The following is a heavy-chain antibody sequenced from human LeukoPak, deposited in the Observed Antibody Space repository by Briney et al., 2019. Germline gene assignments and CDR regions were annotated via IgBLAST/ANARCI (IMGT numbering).Heavy chain of an antibody. D-gene: IGHD6-13*01. Sequence: GGSLRLSCAASGFTFSSYWMHWVRQAPGKGLVWGSRINSDGSSTSYAESVKGRFTISRDNAKNTLYVQMNSLRAEDTGVYYCARIASHSSSWYDGGYWGQGTLVTVSS. V-gene: IGHV3-74*01. J-gene: IGHJ4*02. CDR3: ARIASHSSSWYDGGY. CDR2: INSDGSST. CDR1: GFTFSSYW.